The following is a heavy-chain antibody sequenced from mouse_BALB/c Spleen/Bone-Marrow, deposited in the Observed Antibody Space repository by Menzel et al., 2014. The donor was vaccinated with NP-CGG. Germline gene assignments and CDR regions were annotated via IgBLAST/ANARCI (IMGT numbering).Heavy chain of an antibody. Sequence: DVKLVESGGGLVKPGGSLKLSCAASGFTFSSYAMSWVRLTPEKRLEWVATISSGGSYTYYPDSVKGRFTISRDNAKNTLYLQMSSLRSEDTAMYYCARHDGYYAMDYWGQGTSATVTS. V-gene: IGHV5-9-3*01. J-gene: IGHJ4*01. CDR3: ARHDGYYAMDY. D-gene: IGHD2-3*01. CDR2: ISSGGSYT. CDR1: GFTFSSYA.